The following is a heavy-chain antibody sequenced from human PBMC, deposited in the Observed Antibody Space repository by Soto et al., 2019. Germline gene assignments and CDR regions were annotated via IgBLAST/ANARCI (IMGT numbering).Heavy chain of an antibody. CDR2: IYYSGST. Sequence: PSETLSLTCTVSGGSISSSSYYWGWIRQPPGKGLEWIGSIYYSGSTYYNPSLKSRVTISVDTSKNQFSLKLSSVTAADTAVYYCARSDYGGVVNWFDPWGQGTLVTVSS. V-gene: IGHV4-39*01. D-gene: IGHD4-17*01. CDR3: ARSDYGGVVNWFDP. J-gene: IGHJ5*02. CDR1: GGSISSSSYY.